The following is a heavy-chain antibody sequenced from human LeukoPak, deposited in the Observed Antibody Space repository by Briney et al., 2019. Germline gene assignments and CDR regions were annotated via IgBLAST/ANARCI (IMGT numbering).Heavy chain of an antibody. J-gene: IGHJ4*02. CDR1: GFTFSSYN. CDR2: ISTGSTYI. CDR3: ARNDFWSGYGPTDY. Sequence: GGSLRLSCVASGFTFSSYNMNWVRQAPGKGLEWVSSISTGSTYIFYADSVKGRFTISRDNAKNSLYLQMNSLRAEDTAVYYCARNDFWSGYGPTDYWGQGTLVTVSS. V-gene: IGHV3-21*06. D-gene: IGHD3-3*01.